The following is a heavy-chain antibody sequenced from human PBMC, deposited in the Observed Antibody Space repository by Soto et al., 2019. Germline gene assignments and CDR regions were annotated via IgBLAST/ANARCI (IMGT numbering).Heavy chain of an antibody. Sequence: GASVKVSCKASGYTFTGYYMHWVRQAPGQGLEWMGWINPNSGGTNYAQKFQGWVTMTRDTSISTAYMELSRLRSDDTAVYYCARDGRSGGATDDFDYWGQGTLVTVYS. J-gene: IGHJ4*02. CDR2: INPNSGGT. D-gene: IGHD1-26*01. CDR1: GYTFTGYY. V-gene: IGHV1-2*04. CDR3: ARDGRSGGATDDFDY.